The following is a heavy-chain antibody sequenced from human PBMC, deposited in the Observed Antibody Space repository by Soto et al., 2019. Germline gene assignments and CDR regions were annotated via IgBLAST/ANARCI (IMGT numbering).Heavy chain of an antibody. CDR2: IYHSGST. J-gene: IGHJ4*02. D-gene: IGHD6-6*01. V-gene: IGHV4-30-2*01. CDR1: GGSISSGGYS. Sequence: SETLSLTCAVSGGSISSGGYSWSWIRQPPGKGLEWIGYIYHSGSTYYNPSLKSRVTISVDRSKNQFSLKLSSVTAADTAVYYCARLKQLGAGYFDYWGQGTLVTVSS. CDR3: ARLKQLGAGYFDY.